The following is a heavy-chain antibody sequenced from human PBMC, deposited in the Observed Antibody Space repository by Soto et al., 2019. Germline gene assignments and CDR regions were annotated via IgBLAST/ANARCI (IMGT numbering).Heavy chain of an antibody. CDR2: IYYNGNT. V-gene: IGHV4-31*02. CDR1: GGSIGSRDYY. D-gene: IGHD3-10*01. J-gene: IGHJ6*02. CDR3: ARDKGGAALKGSGMDV. Sequence: QVQVQESGPGLVKPSQTLSLKCSVSGGSIGSRDYYWSWIRQHPEQGLEWIGSIYYNGNTDSNPSIRGPPNMSLDTSMNEFSLKLTSVTAADTAVYYCARDKGGAALKGSGMDVWGQGTTVTVS.